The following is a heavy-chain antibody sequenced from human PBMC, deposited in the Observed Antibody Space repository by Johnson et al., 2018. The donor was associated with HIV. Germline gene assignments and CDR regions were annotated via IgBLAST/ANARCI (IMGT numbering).Heavy chain of an antibody. V-gene: IGHV3-66*01. CDR2: IYSGGST. CDR1: GFSVSSNY. Sequence: VQLVESGGDLVQPGGSLRLSCGASGFSVSSNYMSWVRQAPGKGLEWVSVIYSGGSTYYADSVKGRFTISRDDSQNTAYLQMNSLRAEDTAVYYCAREYSSLSQGAFESGGQGTMVTVSS. D-gene: IGHD6-6*01. J-gene: IGHJ3*02. CDR3: AREYSSLSQGAFES.